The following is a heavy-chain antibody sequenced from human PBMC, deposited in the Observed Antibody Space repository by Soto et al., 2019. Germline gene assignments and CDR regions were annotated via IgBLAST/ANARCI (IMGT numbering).Heavy chain of an antibody. CDR3: AREVNMGKYYFDY. V-gene: IGHV4-34*01. Sequence: SETLSLTCAVYGGSFSGYYWSWIRQPPGKGLEWIGEINHSGSTNYNPSLKSRVTISVDTSKNQFSLKLSSVTAADTAVYYCAREVNMGKYYFDYWGQRTLVTVSS. D-gene: IGHD2-21*01. J-gene: IGHJ4*02. CDR1: GGSFSGYY. CDR2: INHSGST.